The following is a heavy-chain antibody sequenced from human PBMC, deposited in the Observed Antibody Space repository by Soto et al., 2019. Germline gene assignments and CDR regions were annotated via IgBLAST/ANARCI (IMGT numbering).Heavy chain of an antibody. J-gene: IGHJ6*02. V-gene: IGHV1-69*01. D-gene: IGHD3-22*01. Sequence: QVQLVQSGAEVKKPGSSVKVSCKASGGTFSSYAISWVRQAPGQGLEWMGGIIPIFGTANYAQKFQGRVTITADESTSTAYMELGSLRSEDTAVYYCARWGGARGYYDSSGYSSYYGMDVWGQGTTVTVSS. CDR1: GGTFSSYA. CDR3: ARWGGARGYYDSSGYSSYYGMDV. CDR2: IIPIFGTA.